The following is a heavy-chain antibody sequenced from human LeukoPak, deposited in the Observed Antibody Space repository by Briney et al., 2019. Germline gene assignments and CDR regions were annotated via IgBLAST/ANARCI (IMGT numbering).Heavy chain of an antibody. CDR2: INPNRGDT. CDR3: ARALAQRINGYFHH. Sequence: ASVKVSCEASGYTFTGYYIHWVRQAPGQGLEWMGWINPNRGDTNYAQKFQGRVSMTRDTSISTDYMELNGLKSDDTAVYYCARALAQRINGYFHHWGRGTLVTVSS. D-gene: IGHD2-8*01. J-gene: IGHJ1*01. CDR1: GYTFTGYY. V-gene: IGHV1-2*02.